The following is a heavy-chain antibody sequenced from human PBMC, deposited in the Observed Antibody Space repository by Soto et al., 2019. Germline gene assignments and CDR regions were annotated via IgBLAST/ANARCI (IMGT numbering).Heavy chain of an antibody. CDR2: IIPIFGTA. V-gene: IGHV1-69*06. CDR3: ATLRITMVRGVPARYYYYGMDV. CDR1: GGTFSSYA. J-gene: IGHJ6*02. D-gene: IGHD3-10*01. Sequence: SVKVSCKASGGTFSSYAISWVRQAPGQGLEWMGGIIPIFGTANYAQKFQGRVTIAADKSTSTAYMELSSLRSEDTAVYYCATLRITMVRGVPARYYYYGMDVWGQGTTVTVSS.